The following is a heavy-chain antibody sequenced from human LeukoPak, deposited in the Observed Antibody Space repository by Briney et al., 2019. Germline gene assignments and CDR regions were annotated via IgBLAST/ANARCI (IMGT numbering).Heavy chain of an antibody. Sequence: HGESLKISXKGSGYSFTSYWIGWVRQMPGKGLEWMGIIYPGDSDTRYSPSSQGQVTISADKSISTAYLQWSSLKASDTAMYYCARNDFWSASWFDPWGQGTLVTVSS. CDR2: IYPGDSDT. J-gene: IGHJ5*02. D-gene: IGHD3-3*01. V-gene: IGHV5-51*01. CDR1: GYSFTSYW. CDR3: ARNDFWSASWFDP.